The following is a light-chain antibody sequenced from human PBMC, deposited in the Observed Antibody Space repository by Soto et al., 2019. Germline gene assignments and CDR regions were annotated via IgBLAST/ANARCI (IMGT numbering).Light chain of an antibody. V-gene: IGKV3-15*01. Sequence: EIVLTQSPGTLSLSPGERATLSCRASQSIISRYLAWYQQKPGQAPRLLIYGASTRATGIPARFSGSGSGTEFTLIISSLQSEDFAVYYCQQYNRWPRAFGQGTKVDIK. CDR2: GAS. J-gene: IGKJ1*01. CDR3: QQYNRWPRA. CDR1: QSIISRY.